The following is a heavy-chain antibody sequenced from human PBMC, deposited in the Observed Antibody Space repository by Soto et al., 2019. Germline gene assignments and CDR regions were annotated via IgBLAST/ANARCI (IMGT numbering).Heavy chain of an antibody. CDR2: INHSGST. Sequence: PSETLSLTCAVYGGSFSGYYWSWIRQPPGKGVELIGEINHSGSTNYNPSLKSRVTISVDTSKNQFSLKLSSVTAADTAVYYCAITIFGVVIKGAFDIWGQGTMVTVSS. V-gene: IGHV4-34*01. D-gene: IGHD3-3*01. J-gene: IGHJ3*02. CDR3: AITIFGVVIKGAFDI. CDR1: GGSFSGYY.